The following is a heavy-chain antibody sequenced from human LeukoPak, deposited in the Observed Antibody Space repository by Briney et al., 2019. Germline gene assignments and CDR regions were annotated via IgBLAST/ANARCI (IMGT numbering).Heavy chain of an antibody. CDR1: GFTFSGSA. J-gene: IGHJ4*02. Sequence: TGGSLRLSCAASGFTFSGSAMHWVRQASGKGLEWVGRIRSRANSYVTAYAAAVTGRFIISRDDSSNTAYLQMNSLRAEDTAVYYCAKDRNSNYYHFDYWGQGTLVTVSS. V-gene: IGHV3-73*01. CDR2: IRSRANSYVT. CDR3: AKDRNSNYYHFDY. D-gene: IGHD4-4*01.